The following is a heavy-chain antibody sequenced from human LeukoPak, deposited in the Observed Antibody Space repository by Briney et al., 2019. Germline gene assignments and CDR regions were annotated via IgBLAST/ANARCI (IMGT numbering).Heavy chain of an antibody. J-gene: IGHJ4*02. CDR3: AKDFVAVVVVGLFDY. CDR2: ISGSGGST. V-gene: IGHV3-23*01. Sequence: GGSLRLSCAASGFTFSSYAMSWVRQAPGKGLEWVSAISGSGGSTYYADSVKGRFTISRDNSKNTLYLQMNSLRAEDTAVYYCAKDFVAVVVVGLFDYWGQGTLVTVSS. CDR1: GFTFSSYA. D-gene: IGHD2-15*01.